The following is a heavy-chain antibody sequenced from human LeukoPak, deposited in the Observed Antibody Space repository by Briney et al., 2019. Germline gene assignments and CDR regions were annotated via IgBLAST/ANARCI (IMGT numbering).Heavy chain of an antibody. CDR2: INWSGGST. CDR1: GFAFDEHG. D-gene: IGHD2-2*01. Sequence: GGSLRLSCTASGFAFDEHGMSWVRQVPGKGLEWVSGINWSGGSTGYADPLRGRFTISRDNAKNSLYLQMDSLRAEDTALYYCARSPITSPFYFDYWGQGTLVTVSS. J-gene: IGHJ4*02. CDR3: ARSPITSPFYFDY. V-gene: IGHV3-20*04.